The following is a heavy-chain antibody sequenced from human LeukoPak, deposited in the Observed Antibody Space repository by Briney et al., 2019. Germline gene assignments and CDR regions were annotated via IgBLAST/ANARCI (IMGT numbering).Heavy chain of an antibody. V-gene: IGHV4-34*01. D-gene: IGHD3-16*02. J-gene: IGHJ4*02. CDR3: ARGSLFYDYVWGSYRPFDY. CDR2: INHSGST. CDR1: GGSFSGYY. Sequence: SETLSLTCAVYGGSFSGYYWSWIRQPPGKGLEWIGEINHSGSTNYNPSLKSRVTISVDTSKNQFSLKPSSVTAADTAVYYCARGSLFYDYVWGSYRPFDYWGQGTLVTVSS.